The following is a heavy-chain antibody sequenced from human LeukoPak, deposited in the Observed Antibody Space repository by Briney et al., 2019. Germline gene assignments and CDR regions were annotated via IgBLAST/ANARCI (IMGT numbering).Heavy chain of an antibody. CDR2: IYHTGST. CDR1: GSGYSISGGFY. CDR3: AGQFDSSGSYFY. J-gene: IGHJ4*02. D-gene: IGHD3-22*01. Sequence: SETLSLTCTVSGSGYSISGGFYWGWIRQPPGKGLEWIGSIYHTGSTYYNPSLKSRATISVDTSKNQFSLKLKFVTAADTAVYYCAGQFDSSGSYFYWGRGTLVTVSS. V-gene: IGHV4-38-2*02.